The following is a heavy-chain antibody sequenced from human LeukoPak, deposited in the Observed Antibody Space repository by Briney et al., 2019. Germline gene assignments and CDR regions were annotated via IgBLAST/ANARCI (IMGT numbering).Heavy chain of an antibody. CDR3: ASGPPSIVGVPSKLDY. V-gene: IGHV1-18*01. Sequence: GASVKVSCKASGYTFTSYGISWVRQAPGQGLEWMGWISAYNGNTNYAQKLQGRVTMTTDTSTSTAYMELRSLRSDDTAVYYCASGPPSIVGVPSKLDYWGQGTLVTVSS. J-gene: IGHJ4*02. CDR1: GYTFTSYG. CDR2: ISAYNGNT. D-gene: IGHD1-26*01.